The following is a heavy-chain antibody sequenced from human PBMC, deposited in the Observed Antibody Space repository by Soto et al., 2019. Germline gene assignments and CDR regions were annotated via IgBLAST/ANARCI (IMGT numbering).Heavy chain of an antibody. CDR2: MQPSTGRT. J-gene: IGHJ4*02. CDR1: GYSFTSLD. D-gene: IGHD1-26*01. V-gene: IGHV1-8*01. CDR3: ARGVSAGVDY. Sequence: QVQLVQSGAEVRAPGASVKVSCKASGYSFTSLDINWVLQTAGQVLEWMGWMQPSTGRTGYSQKFQGRVTMTRDTSINTAYMELTTLTADDTAFYYCARGVSAGVDYWGQGTLVTVSS.